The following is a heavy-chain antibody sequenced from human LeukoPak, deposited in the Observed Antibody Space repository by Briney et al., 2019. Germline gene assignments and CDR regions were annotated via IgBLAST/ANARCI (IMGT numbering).Heavy chain of an antibody. J-gene: IGHJ4*02. CDR3: ARVEDFSSGSYEFDY. D-gene: IGHD1-26*01. V-gene: IGHV1-18*01. CDR1: GGTFSSYA. Sequence: GASVKVSCKASGGTFSSYAISWVRQAPGQGLEWMGWISAYNGNTNYAQKLQGRVTMTTDTSTSTAYMELRSLRSDDTAVYYCARVEDFSSGSYEFDYWGQGTLVTVSS. CDR2: ISAYNGNT.